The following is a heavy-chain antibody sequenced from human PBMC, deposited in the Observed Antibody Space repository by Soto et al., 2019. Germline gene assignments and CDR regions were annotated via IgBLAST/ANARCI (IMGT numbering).Heavy chain of an antibody. V-gene: IGHV4-31*03. CDR1: GGSISSGGYY. D-gene: IGHD5-18*01. CDR2: IYYSGST. CDR3: ARCWGRGCSYARPFDY. J-gene: IGHJ4*02. Sequence: QVQLQESGPGLVKPSQTLSLTCTVSGGSISSGGYYWSWIRQHPGKGLEWIGYIYYSGSTYYNPSLKSRVTISVDTSKNQFSLKLSSVTAADTAVYYCARCWGRGCSYARPFDYWGQGTLVTVSS.